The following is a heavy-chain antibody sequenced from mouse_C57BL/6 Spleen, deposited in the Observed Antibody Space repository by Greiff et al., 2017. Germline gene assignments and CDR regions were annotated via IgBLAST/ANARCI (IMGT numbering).Heavy chain of an antibody. CDR3: ARSIIVAHFDY. CDR1: GYTFTSYW. V-gene: IGHV1-50*01. CDR2: IDPSDSYT. J-gene: IGHJ2*01. D-gene: IGHD1-1*01. Sequence: QVQLKQPGAELVKPGASVKLSCKASGYTFTSYWMQWVKQRPGQGLEWIGEIDPSDSYTNYNQKFKGKATLTVTTSSSTAYMQLSSLTSEDSAVYYCARSIIVAHFDYWGQGTTLAVSS.